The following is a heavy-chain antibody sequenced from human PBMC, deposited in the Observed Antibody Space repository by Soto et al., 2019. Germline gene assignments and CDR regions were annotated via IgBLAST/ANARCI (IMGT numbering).Heavy chain of an antibody. J-gene: IGHJ6*03. CDR1: GYTFTSYG. CDR3: ARGIAAASVGPNRRYYYYMDV. CDR2: ISAYNGNT. V-gene: IGHV1-18*01. Sequence: ASVKVSCKASGYTFTSYGISWVRQAPGQGLEWMGWISAYNGNTNYAQKLQGRVTMTTDTSTSTAYMELRSLRSDDTAVYYCARGIAAASVGPNRRYYYYMDVWGKGTTVTVSS. D-gene: IGHD6-13*01.